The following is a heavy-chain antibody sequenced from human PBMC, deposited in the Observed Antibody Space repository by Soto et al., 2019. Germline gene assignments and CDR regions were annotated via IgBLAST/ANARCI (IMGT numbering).Heavy chain of an antibody. CDR1: GASVSSYY. J-gene: IGHJ6*02. CDR2: ILYTGNT. CDR3: ARAAYGSGSYYAPYYYYAMDV. V-gene: IGHV4-59*02. D-gene: IGHD3-10*01. Sequence: SETLSLTCTVSGASVSSYYWSWIRQPPGKGLEWLGYILYTGNTNYNPSLKSRVTMSVDASKNQVSLKLSAVTAADTAVYFCARAAYGSGSYYAPYYYYAMDVWGQGTTVTVS.